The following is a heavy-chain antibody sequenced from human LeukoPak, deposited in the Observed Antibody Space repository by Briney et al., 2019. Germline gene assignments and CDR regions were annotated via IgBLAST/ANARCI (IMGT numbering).Heavy chain of an antibody. CDR3: ARISRGYYYGSGTFDY. Sequence: GGSLRLSCAASEFTFSSYSMNWVRQAPGKGLEWVSYITNSGNSKSYADSVKGRFTISRDNAKNSLYLQMNSLRAEDTAVYYCARISRGYYYGSGTFDYWGQGTLVTVSS. V-gene: IGHV3-48*04. CDR2: ITNSGNSK. J-gene: IGHJ4*02. CDR1: EFTFSSYS. D-gene: IGHD3-10*01.